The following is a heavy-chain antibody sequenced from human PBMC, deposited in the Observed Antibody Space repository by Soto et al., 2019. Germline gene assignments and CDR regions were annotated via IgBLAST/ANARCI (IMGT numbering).Heavy chain of an antibody. Sequence: EVQLLESGGGLVQPGGSLRLSCAASGFTFSSYAMSWFRQAPGKGLEWVSAISGSGGSTYYADSVKGRFTISRDNSKHTLYLQMNSLRAEDTAVYYCAKGRIQLWLGVYWGQGTLVTVSS. CDR3: AKGRIQLWLGVY. D-gene: IGHD5-18*01. J-gene: IGHJ4*02. CDR2: ISGSGGST. V-gene: IGHV3-23*01. CDR1: GFTFSSYA.